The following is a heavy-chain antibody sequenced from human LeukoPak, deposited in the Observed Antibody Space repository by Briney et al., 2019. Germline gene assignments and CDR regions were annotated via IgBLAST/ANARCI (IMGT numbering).Heavy chain of an antibody. V-gene: IGHV3-11*04. CDR3: TRDQVSVAGTGIDY. CDR1: GFTFSDYY. CDR2: ISSSGNSI. J-gene: IGHJ4*02. Sequence: PGGSLRLSCAASGFTFSDYYMSWIRQAPGKGLEWVLYISSSGNSISYADSVKGRFTISRDNAKNSLYLQMNSLRAEDTAVYYCTRDQVSVAGTGIDYWGQGTLVTVSS. D-gene: IGHD6-19*01.